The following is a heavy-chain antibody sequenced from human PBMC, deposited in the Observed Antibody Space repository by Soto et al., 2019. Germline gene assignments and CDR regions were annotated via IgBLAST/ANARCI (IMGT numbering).Heavy chain of an antibody. J-gene: IGHJ3*02. Sequence: QVQLQESGPGLVKPSQTLSLTCTVSGGSISSGGYYWSWIRQHPGKGLEWIGYIYYSGSTYYNPSLKSRFTISVDTSKNQFSLKLSSVTAADTAVYYCARESYCGGDCYDAFDIWGQGTMVTVSS. CDR1: GGSISSGGYY. CDR2: IYYSGST. CDR3: ARESYCGGDCYDAFDI. V-gene: IGHV4-31*03. D-gene: IGHD2-21*02.